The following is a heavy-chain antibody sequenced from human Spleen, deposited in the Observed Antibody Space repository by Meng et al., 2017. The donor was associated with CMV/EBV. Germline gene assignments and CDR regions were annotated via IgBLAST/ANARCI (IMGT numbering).Heavy chain of an antibody. V-gene: IGHV1-69*05. Sequence: SVKVSCKASGGTFSSYGISWVRQAPGQGLEWMGGIIPIFLTPNYAQKFQDRLTITTDESTSTAYMELSSLRSEDTAVYYCARGPSTAFWGGYSDYWGQGTLVTVSS. J-gene: IGHJ4*02. CDR2: IIPIFLTP. CDR1: GGTFSSYG. D-gene: IGHD3-3*01. CDR3: ARGPSTAFWGGYSDY.